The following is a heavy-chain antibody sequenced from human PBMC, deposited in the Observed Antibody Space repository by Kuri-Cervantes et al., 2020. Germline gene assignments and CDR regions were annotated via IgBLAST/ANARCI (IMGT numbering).Heavy chain of an antibody. Sequence: GGSLRLSCAASGFTFSSYAMSWVRQAPGKGLEWVSGISWNSGSIGYADSVKGRFTISRDNAKNSLYLQMNSLRAEDTALYYCARTQTNTAMGRNAFDIWGQGTMVTVSS. D-gene: IGHD5-18*01. CDR2: ISWNSGSI. CDR3: ARTQTNTAMGRNAFDI. CDR1: GFTFSSYA. V-gene: IGHV3-9*01. J-gene: IGHJ3*02.